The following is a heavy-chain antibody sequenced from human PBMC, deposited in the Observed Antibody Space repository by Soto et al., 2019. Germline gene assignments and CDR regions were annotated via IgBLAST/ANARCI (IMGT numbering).Heavy chain of an antibody. CDR3: ARQPRTLTGYYGHFDY. Sequence: PSETLSLTCTVSGGSISSSSYYWGWIRQPPGKGLEWIGSIYYSGSTYYNPSLKSRVTISVDTSKNQFSLKLSSVTAADTAVYYCARQPRTLTGYYGHFDYWGQGTLVTVSS. CDR2: IYYSGST. CDR1: GGSISSSSYY. V-gene: IGHV4-39*01. J-gene: IGHJ4*02. D-gene: IGHD3-9*01.